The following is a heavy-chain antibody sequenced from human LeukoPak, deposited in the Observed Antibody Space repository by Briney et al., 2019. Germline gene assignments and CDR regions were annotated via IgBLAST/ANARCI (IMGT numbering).Heavy chain of an antibody. CDR3: IVFGDSNH. D-gene: IGHD4-17*01. CDR2: ISFGGRNT. J-gene: IGHJ5*02. CDR1: GFTFSSYA. Sequence: GGSLRLSCAASGFTFSSYAMNWVRQAPGKGLEWVSSISFGGRNTYYADSVKGRFTISRDNSKNTLYLQMNSLRAEDTAVYYCIVFGDSNHWGQGTLVTVSS. V-gene: IGHV3-23*01.